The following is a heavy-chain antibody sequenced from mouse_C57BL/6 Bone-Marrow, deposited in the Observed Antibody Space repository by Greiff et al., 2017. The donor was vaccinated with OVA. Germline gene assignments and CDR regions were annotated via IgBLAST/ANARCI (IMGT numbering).Heavy chain of an antibody. CDR2: FYPGSGSI. J-gene: IGHJ1*03. CDR1: GYTFTEYT. CDR3: ARHGRVPYYCGSSDWYFDV. V-gene: IGHV1-62-2*01. D-gene: IGHD1-1*01. Sequence: VQLQQSGAELVKPGASVKLSCKASGYTFTEYTIHWVKQRPGQGLEWIGWFYPGSGSIKYNEKFKDKATLTADKSSSTVYMELSRLTSEDSAVYFFARHGRVPYYCGSSDWYFDVWGTGTTVTVSS.